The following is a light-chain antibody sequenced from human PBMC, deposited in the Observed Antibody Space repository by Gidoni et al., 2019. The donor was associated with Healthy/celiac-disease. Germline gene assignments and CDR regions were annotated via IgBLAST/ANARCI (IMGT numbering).Light chain of an antibody. Sequence: QSVLTQPPSVSRAPGQRVTISCTGSSSNIGAGYDVHWYQQLPGTAPKLLIYDNSNRPSGVPDRFSGSKSGTSASLAITGLQAEDEADYYCQSYDSSLSGFWVFGGGTKLTVL. J-gene: IGLJ3*02. CDR3: QSYDSSLSGFWV. V-gene: IGLV1-40*01. CDR1: SSNIGAGYD. CDR2: DNS.